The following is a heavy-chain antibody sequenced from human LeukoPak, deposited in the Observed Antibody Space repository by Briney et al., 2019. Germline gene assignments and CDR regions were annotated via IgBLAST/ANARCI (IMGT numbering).Heavy chain of an antibody. CDR2: IYYSGST. V-gene: IGHV4-59*08. Sequence: PSETLSLTCTVSGGSISSYYWSWIRQPPGKGLEWIGYIYYSGSTNYNPSLKSRVTISVDTSKNQFSLKLSSVTAADTAVYYCATDQSGWSDAFDIWGQGTMVTVSS. CDR3: ATDQSGWSDAFDI. J-gene: IGHJ3*02. D-gene: IGHD6-19*01. CDR1: GGSISSYY.